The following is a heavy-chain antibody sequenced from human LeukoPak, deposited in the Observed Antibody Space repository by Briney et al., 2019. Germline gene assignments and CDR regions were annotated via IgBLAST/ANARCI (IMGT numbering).Heavy chain of an antibody. CDR1: GYTFTNYG. Sequence: ASVKVSCKASGYTFTNYGINWVRQAPGQGLEWMGWISAYNANTNYAQKLQGRVTMTTDTFTTTAYMELRSLRSDDTAVYYCARDWIVVVDYYMDVWGKGTTVTVSS. CDR3: ARDWIVVVDYYMDV. CDR2: ISAYNANT. V-gene: IGHV1-18*01. D-gene: IGHD2-2*01. J-gene: IGHJ6*03.